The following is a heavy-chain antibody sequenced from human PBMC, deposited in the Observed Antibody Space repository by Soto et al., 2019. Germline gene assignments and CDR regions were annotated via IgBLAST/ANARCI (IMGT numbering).Heavy chain of an antibody. Sequence: EVQLLESGGGLVQPGGSLRLSCAASGFTFSSYAMSWVRQAPGKGLKWVSAISGSGGSTYYADSVKGRFTISRDNSKNTLYLQMNSLRAEDTAVYYCAKVKDFRTMTGYMDVWGKGTTVTVSS. CDR1: GFTFSSYA. CDR3: AKVKDFRTMTGYMDV. V-gene: IGHV3-23*01. D-gene: IGHD3-22*01. CDR2: ISGSGGST. J-gene: IGHJ6*03.